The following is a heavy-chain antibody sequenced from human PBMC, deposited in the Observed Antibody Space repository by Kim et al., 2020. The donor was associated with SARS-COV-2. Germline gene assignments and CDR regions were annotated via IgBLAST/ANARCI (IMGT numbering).Heavy chain of an antibody. J-gene: IGHJ4*02. CDR2: INPSGGST. V-gene: IGHV1-46*01. D-gene: IGHD6-19*01. CDR1: GYTFTSYY. CDR3: ARDLAVAGTFGERSPFDY. Sequence: ASVKVSCKAPGYTFTSYYMHWVRQAPGQGLEWMGIINPSGGSTSYAQKFQGRVTMTRDTSTSTVYMELSSLRSEDTAVYYCARDLAVAGTFGERSPFDYWGQGTLVTVSS.